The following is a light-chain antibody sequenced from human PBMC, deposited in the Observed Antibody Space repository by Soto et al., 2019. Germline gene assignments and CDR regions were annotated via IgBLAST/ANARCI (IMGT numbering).Light chain of an antibody. CDR1: QSMSSY. Sequence: DIQMTQSPSSLSASVGDRVTINCRASQSMSSYLNWYQQKPGKAPKLLIYAASSLQSGVPSRFSGSGSGTDFTLTISSLQPEDFATYYCQQSYSTLYTFGQGTKLEIK. CDR2: AAS. CDR3: QQSYSTLYT. J-gene: IGKJ2*01. V-gene: IGKV1-39*01.